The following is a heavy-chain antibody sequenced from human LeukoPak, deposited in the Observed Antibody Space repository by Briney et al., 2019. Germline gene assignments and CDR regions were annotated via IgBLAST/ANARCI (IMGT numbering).Heavy chain of an antibody. CDR1: GYSFTGYY. CDR3: ARDRIFEPLDAFDI. V-gene: IGHV1-2*02. CDR2: INPNSGGT. J-gene: IGHJ3*02. D-gene: IGHD3-9*01. Sequence: ASVKVSCKASGYSFTGYYMHWVRQAPGQGLEWIGWINPNSGGTNYAQKFQGRVTMTSDTSISTAYMELSSLTSDDTAVYYCARDRIFEPLDAFDIWGQGTMVTVSS.